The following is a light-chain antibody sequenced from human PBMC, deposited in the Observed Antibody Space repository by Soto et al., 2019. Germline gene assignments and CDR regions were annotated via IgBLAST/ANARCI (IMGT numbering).Light chain of an antibody. CDR2: GAS. V-gene: IGKV3-20*01. CDR3: QQYVSSPLT. J-gene: IGKJ4*01. Sequence: EIVLTQSPGTLSLSPGERAALSCRASQSVSSNHLAWYQQRPGQAPRLLIYGASSRATGIPDRFSGSGSGTDFTLTISRLEPEDFEVYYCQQYVSSPLTFGGGTKVEIK. CDR1: QSVSSNH.